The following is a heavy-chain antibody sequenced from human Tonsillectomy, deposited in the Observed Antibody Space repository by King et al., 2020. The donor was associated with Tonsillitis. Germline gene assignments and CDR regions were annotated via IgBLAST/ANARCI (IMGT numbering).Heavy chain of an antibody. Sequence: LQLQESGPGLAKPSETLSLTCTVSGGSISTSTYYWGWIRQPPGKGLEWIGSIHYSGSARYNSSLKSRVTISVDTSNNQFSLKLTSVAAADTAVYFCARRGPGRRDWFDPWGRGTLVTVSS. D-gene: IGHD5-24*01. V-gene: IGHV4-39*01. CDR1: GGSISTSTYY. CDR2: IHYSGSA. CDR3: ARRGPGRRDWFDP. J-gene: IGHJ5*02.